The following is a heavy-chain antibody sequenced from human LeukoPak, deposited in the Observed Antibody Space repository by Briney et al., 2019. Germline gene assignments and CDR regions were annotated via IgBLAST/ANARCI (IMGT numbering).Heavy chain of an antibody. J-gene: IGHJ3*02. V-gene: IGHV3-21*01. Sequence: GGSLRLSCAASGFTFSSYATSWVRQAPGKGLEWVSSISSSSSYIYYADSVKGRFTISRDNAKNSLYLQMNSLRAEDTAVYYCARALAGAFDIWGQGTMVTVSS. CDR2: ISSSSSYI. CDR3: ARALAGAFDI. CDR1: GFTFSSYA.